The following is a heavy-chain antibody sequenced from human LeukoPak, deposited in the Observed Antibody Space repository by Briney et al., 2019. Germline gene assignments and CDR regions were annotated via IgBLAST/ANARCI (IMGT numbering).Heavy chain of an antibody. Sequence: HPGGSLRLSCAASGFTFSSYAMHWVRQAPGKGLEWVAVISYDGSNKYYADSVKGRFTISRDNSKNTLYLQMNSLRAEDTAVYYCARDGFSSLKQQLDYWGQGTLVTVSS. CDR2: ISYDGSNK. J-gene: IGHJ4*02. CDR3: ARDGFSSLKQQLDY. V-gene: IGHV3-30*04. CDR1: GFTFSSYA. D-gene: IGHD6-13*01.